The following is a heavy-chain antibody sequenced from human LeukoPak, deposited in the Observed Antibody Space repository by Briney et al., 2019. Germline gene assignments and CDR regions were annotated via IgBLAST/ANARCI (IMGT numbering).Heavy chain of an antibody. CDR2: IDGSSRYL. D-gene: IGHD3-22*01. V-gene: IGHV3-11*01. J-gene: IGHJ4*02. CDR1: GFTFSDYY. Sequence: PGGSLRLSCAASGFTFSDYYTSWVRQAPGKGLEWVSYIDGSSRYLYYADSVKGRFTISRDNAENSLFLQMNSLRGEDTAVYYCVRAYSRGYSDDFDYWGQGTLVTVSS. CDR3: VRAYSRGYSDDFDY.